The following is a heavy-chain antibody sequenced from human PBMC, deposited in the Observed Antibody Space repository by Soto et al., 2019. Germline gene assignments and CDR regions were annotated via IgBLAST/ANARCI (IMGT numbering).Heavy chain of an antibody. CDR3: ARGKTVAAAGPFDY. V-gene: IGHV4-31*03. J-gene: IGHJ4*02. CDR1: GGSISSRGYY. Sequence: PSQTLSLTCTVSGGSISSRGYYRSWIRQHPGKGPEWIGYIYYSGSTYYNPSLKSRVTISGDTSKNQFSLKLRSVTAADTAVYYCARGKTVAAAGPFDYWGQGTLVTVSS. D-gene: IGHD6-13*01. CDR2: IYYSGST.